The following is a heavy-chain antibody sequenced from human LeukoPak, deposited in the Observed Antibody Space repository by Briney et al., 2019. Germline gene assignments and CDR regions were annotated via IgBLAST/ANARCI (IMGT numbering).Heavy chain of an antibody. J-gene: IGHJ4*02. CDR1: GGSISSGGYY. CDR3: ARAASGLDARLVDY. Sequence: SQTLSLTCTVSGGSISSGGYYWSWIRQHPGKGLEWIGYIYYSGSTYYNPSLKSRVTISVDTSKNQFSLKLSSVTAADTAVYYCARAASGLDARLVDYWGQGTLVTVSS. D-gene: IGHD3/OR15-3a*01. V-gene: IGHV4-31*03. CDR2: IYYSGST.